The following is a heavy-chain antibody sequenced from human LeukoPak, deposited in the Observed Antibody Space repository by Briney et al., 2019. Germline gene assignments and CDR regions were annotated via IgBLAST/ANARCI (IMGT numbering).Heavy chain of an antibody. V-gene: IGHV4-4*02. J-gene: IGHJ4*02. D-gene: IGHD6-6*01. CDR1: GGSISSSNW. Sequence: PSETLSLTCAVSGGSISSSNWWSWVRQPPGKGLEWIGEIYHSGSTNYNPSLKSRVTISVDKSKNQFSLKLSSVTAADTAVYYCASKRIAARPHLDYWGQGTLVTVSS. CDR3: ASKRIAARPHLDY. CDR2: IYHSGST.